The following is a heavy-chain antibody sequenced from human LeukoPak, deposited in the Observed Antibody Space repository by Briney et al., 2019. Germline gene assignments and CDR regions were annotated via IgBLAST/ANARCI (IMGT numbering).Heavy chain of an antibody. Sequence: SETLSLTCTVSGGSISSYYWSWIRQPPGKGLEWIGYIYYSGSTNYNPSLKSRVTISVDTSKNQFSLKLSSVTAADTAVYYCARDYYGSGSLDYYYYYGMDVWGQGTTVTVSS. J-gene: IGHJ6*02. V-gene: IGHV4-59*01. D-gene: IGHD3-10*01. CDR3: ARDYYGSGSLDYYYYYGMDV. CDR1: GGSISSYY. CDR2: IYYSGST.